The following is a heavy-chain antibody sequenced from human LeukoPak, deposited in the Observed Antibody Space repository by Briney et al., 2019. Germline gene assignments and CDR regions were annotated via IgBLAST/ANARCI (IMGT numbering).Heavy chain of an antibody. CDR2: IDPSDSYI. CDR3: ARARIGSSGYCDY. J-gene: IGHJ4*02. Sequence: GESLRISCKGSGYRFTSYWITWVRQMPGRGLEWMGTIDPSDSYINYSPSFQGHVTISADKSIGTAYLQWSSLKASDTAMYYCARARIGSSGYCDYWGQGTLVTVSS. D-gene: IGHD3-22*01. V-gene: IGHV5-10-1*01. CDR1: GYRFTSYW.